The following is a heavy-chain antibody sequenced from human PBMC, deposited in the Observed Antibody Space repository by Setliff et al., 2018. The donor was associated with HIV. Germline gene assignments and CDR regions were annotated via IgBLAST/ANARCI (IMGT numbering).Heavy chain of an antibody. CDR3: AGFPLSSSWYFY. CDR1: GGSISSSGYY. V-gene: IGHV4-39*01. J-gene: IGHJ4*02. D-gene: IGHD6-13*01. Sequence: SETLSLTCTVSGGSISSSGYYWGLIRQPPGKGLEWIGTIYYSGSTYYNPSLKSRVTISVDTSKNQFSLKLSSVTAADTAVYYCAGFPLSSSWYFYWGQGTLVTVSS. CDR2: IYYSGST.